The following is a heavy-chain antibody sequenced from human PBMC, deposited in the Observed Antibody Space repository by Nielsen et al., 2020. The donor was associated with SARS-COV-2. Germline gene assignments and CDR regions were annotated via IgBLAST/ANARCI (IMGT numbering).Heavy chain of an antibody. J-gene: IGHJ4*02. CDR2: IIPILGIA. CDR3: ARGGGGTGGYYDILTGYSN. CDR1: GGTFSSYA. Sequence: SVKVSCKASGGTFSSYAISWVRQAPGQGLEWMGRIIPILGIANYAQKFQGRVTITADKSTSTAYMELSSLRSEDTAVYYGARGGGGTGGYYDILTGYSNWGQGTLVTVSS. V-gene: IGHV1-69*04. D-gene: IGHD3-9*01.